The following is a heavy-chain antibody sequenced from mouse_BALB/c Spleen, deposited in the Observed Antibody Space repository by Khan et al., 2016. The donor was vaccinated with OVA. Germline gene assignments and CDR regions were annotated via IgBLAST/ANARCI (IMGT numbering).Heavy chain of an antibody. CDR3: ARSAYGNFAY. CDR1: GFTFSTYA. CDR2: ISSDGDYT. D-gene: IGHD2-1*01. Sequence: EVQRVESGGGLVKPGGSLKLSCAASGFTFSTYAMSWVRQTPEKRLEWVATISSDGDYTYYPDNVTGRFTISRDNAKNTLYLQMSSLRSEDTAMYYWARSAYGNFAYWGQGTLVTVSA. J-gene: IGHJ3*01. V-gene: IGHV5-9-3*01.